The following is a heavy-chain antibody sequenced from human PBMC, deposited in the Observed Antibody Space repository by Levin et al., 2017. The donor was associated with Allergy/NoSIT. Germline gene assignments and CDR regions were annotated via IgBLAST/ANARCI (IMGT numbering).Heavy chain of an antibody. CDR3: AKDYILWDASSGWKIGLVDY. Sequence: TGGSLRLSCAASGFTFSSYGMHWVRQAPGKGLEWVAVISYDGSNKYYADSVKGRFTISRDNSKNTLYLQMNSLRAEDTAVYYCAKDYILWDASSGWKIGLVDYWGQGTLVTVSS. V-gene: IGHV3-30*18. CDR1: GFTFSSYG. CDR2: ISYDGSNK. D-gene: IGHD6-19*01. J-gene: IGHJ4*02.